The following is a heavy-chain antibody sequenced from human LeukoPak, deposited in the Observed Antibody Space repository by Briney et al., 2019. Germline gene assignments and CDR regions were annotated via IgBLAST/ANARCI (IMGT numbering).Heavy chain of an antibody. D-gene: IGHD5-18*01. CDR1: GGSISSGSYY. J-gene: IGHJ4*02. V-gene: IGHV4-61*02. CDR2: IYTSGST. CDR3: ARGTGVVSFAS. Sequence: SETLSLTCTVSGGSISSGSYYWSWIRQPAGKGLEWIGRIYTSGSTNYNPSLKSRVTISVDTSKNQFSLKLSSVTAADTAVYYCARGTGVVSFASWGPGTLVTVSS.